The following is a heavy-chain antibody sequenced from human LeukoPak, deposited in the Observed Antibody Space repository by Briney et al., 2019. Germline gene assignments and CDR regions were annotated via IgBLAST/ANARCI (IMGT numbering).Heavy chain of an antibody. CDR3: ARDETYYDFWSGYYPRFDY. CDR2: IYHSGST. CDR1: GGSISSGGYY. D-gene: IGHD3-3*01. Sequence: PSETLSLTCTVSGGSISSGGYYWSWIRQPPGKGLEWIGYIYHSGSTYYNPSLKSRVTISVDRSKNQFSLKLSSVTAADTAVYYCARDETYYDFWSGYYPRFDYWGQGTLVTVSS. J-gene: IGHJ4*02. V-gene: IGHV4-30-2*01.